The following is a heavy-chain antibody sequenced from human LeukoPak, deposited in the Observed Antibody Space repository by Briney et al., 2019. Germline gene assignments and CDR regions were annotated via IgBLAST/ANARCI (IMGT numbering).Heavy chain of an antibody. CDR1: GYTFTSYD. Sequence: ASVKVSCKASGYTFTSYDINWVRQATGQGLEWMGWMNPNSGGTKYAQKFQGRVTMTRGTSNSTAYMELSRLRSDDTAVYYCARGEAIGYCSGGSCYSRRYYYYMDVWGKGTTVTVSS. CDR2: MNPNSGGT. D-gene: IGHD2-15*01. V-gene: IGHV1-2*02. J-gene: IGHJ6*03. CDR3: ARGEAIGYCSGGSCYSRRYYYYMDV.